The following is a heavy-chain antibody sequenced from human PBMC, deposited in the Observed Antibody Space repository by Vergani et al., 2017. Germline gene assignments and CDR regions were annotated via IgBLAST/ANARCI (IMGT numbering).Heavy chain of an antibody. CDR2: IYHSGST. D-gene: IGHD3-10*01. CDR1: GYSISSGYY. CDR3: ARVPKPLWFGELDGMDV. V-gene: IGHV4-38-2*02. J-gene: IGHJ6*02. Sequence: QVQLQESGPGLVKPSETLSLTCTVSGYSISSGYYWGWIRQPPGKGLEWIGSIYHSGSTYYNPSLKRRVTISVDTSKNQFSLKLSSVTAADTAVYYCARVPKPLWFGELDGMDVWGQGTTVTVSS.